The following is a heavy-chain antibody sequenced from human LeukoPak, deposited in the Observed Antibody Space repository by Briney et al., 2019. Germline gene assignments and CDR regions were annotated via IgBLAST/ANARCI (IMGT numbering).Heavy chain of an antibody. CDR1: GGTFSSYA. D-gene: IGHD6-6*01. CDR2: IIPIFGTA. J-gene: IGHJ5*02. CDR3: ARIEYSSSWGGFDP. Sequence: GASVKVSCKASGGTFSSYAISWVRQAPGQGLEWMGGIIPIFGTANYAQKFQGRVTITTDESTSTAYMELSSLRSEDTAVYYCARIEYSSSWGGFDPWGQGTLVTVSS. V-gene: IGHV1-69*05.